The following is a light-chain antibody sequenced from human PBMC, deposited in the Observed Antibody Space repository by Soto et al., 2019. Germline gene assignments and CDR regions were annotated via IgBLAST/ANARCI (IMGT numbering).Light chain of an antibody. CDR1: QSISSW. CDR2: DAS. CDR3: QQYNSYSGRT. V-gene: IGKV1-5*01. Sequence: DIQMTQSPSTLSASVGDRVTITCRASQSISSWLAWDQQKPGKAPKLLIYDASSLESGGPSRFSGSGSGTEFTLTISSLQPDDFATYYCQQYNSYSGRTFGQGTKVEIK. J-gene: IGKJ1*01.